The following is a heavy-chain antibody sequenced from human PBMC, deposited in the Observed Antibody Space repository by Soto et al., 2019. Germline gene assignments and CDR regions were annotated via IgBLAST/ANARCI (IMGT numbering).Heavy chain of an antibody. CDR1: GFTFSSYA. CDR2: ISGGGNDA. CDR3: ARSLFLASTXXXXXDX. D-gene: IGHD3-3*02. J-gene: IGHJ4*02. Sequence: EAQLLESGGGLVQPGGSLVLSCAASGFTFSSYAMSWVRQAPGKGLEWVSSISGGGNDAFYAVSVKGRFTISRDNSRNTLYLQMSSLRADDTAIYYCARSLFLASTXXXXXDXXXRXALVTVSS. V-gene: IGHV3-23*01.